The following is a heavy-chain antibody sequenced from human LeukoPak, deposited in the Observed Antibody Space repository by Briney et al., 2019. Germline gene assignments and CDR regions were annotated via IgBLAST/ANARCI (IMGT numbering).Heavy chain of an antibody. CDR1: GFTFSSYG. CDR3: ARDIEGGRFGELLSPNPYGMDV. V-gene: IGHV3-33*01. CDR2: IWYDGSNK. J-gene: IGHJ6*02. Sequence: HPGGSLRLSCAASGFTFSSYGMHWVRQAPGKGLEWVAVIWYDGSNKYYADSVKGRFTTSRDNSKNTLYLQMNSLRAEDTAVYYCARDIEGGRFGELLSPNPYGMDVWGQGTTVTVSS. D-gene: IGHD3-10*01.